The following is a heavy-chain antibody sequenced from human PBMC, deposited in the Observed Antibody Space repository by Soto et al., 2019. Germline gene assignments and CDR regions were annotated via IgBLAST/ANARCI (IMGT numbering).Heavy chain of an antibody. Sequence: QVQLVESGGGVVQPGRSLRLSCAASGFTFSNYGMHWVRQAPGKGLEWVAVTSYDGSIRYYAGSVKGRFTISRDNSKNTLYLQINSLRTEDTAVYYCAKDRLAYCGGDCYWVDYWGQGTLLIVSS. CDR2: TSYDGSIR. D-gene: IGHD2-21*02. V-gene: IGHV3-30*18. CDR3: AKDRLAYCGGDCYWVDY. CDR1: GFTFSNYG. J-gene: IGHJ4*02.